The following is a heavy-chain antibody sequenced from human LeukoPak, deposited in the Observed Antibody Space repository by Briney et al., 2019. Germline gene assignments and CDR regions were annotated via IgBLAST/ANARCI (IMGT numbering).Heavy chain of an antibody. J-gene: IGHJ4*02. CDR3: AARDGYNPFDY. CDR2: IYSGGST. CDR1: GFTVSSNY. D-gene: IGHD5-24*01. V-gene: IGHV3-53*01. Sequence: GGSLRLSCAASGFTVSSNYMSWVRRAPGKGLEWVSVIYSGGSTYYADSVKGRFTISRDNSKNTLYLQMNSLRAEDTAVYYCAARDGYNPFDYWGQGTLVTVSS.